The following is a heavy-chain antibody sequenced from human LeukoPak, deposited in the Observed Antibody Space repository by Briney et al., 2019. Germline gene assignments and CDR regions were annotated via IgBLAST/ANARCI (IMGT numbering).Heavy chain of an antibody. V-gene: IGHV7-4-1*02. J-gene: IGHJ4*02. D-gene: IGHD3-3*01. CDR2: INTNTGNP. Sequence: ASVKVSCKASGYTFTSYGISWVRQAPGQGLEWMGWINTNTGNPTYAQGFTGRFVFSLDTSVSTAYLQISSLKAEDTAVYYCARSTVFGVVIMGYFDYWGQGTLVTVSS. CDR3: ARSTVFGVVIMGYFDY. CDR1: GYTFTSYG.